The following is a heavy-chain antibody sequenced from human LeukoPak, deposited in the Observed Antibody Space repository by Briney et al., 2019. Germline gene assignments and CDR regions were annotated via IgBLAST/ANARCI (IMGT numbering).Heavy chain of an antibody. Sequence: PGRSLRLSCAASGFSLSTYGMNWVRQAPGKGLEWVGGIKYDGIQEFYADSVKGRFTVSKDTSKNTLHLQMNSLRAEDTAVYYCASGSLGHNYDSGGYEYWGQGTLVTVSS. CDR2: IKYDGIQE. CDR1: GFSLSTYG. D-gene: IGHD3-22*01. V-gene: IGHV3-33*05. J-gene: IGHJ4*02. CDR3: ASGSLGHNYDSGGYEY.